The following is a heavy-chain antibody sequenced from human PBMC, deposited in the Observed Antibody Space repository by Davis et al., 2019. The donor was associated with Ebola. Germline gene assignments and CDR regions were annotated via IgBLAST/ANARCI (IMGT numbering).Heavy chain of an antibody. J-gene: IGHJ3*01. CDR1: GFTFSSYA. CDR2: ISYDGSNK. D-gene: IGHD6-19*01. V-gene: IGHV3-30-3*01. Sequence: PGGSLRLSCAASGFTFSSYAMHWVRKAPGKGLEWVAVISYDGSNKYYADSVKGRFTISRDNSKNTLYLQMNSLRVEDTAIYYCAKDTSNVWFDVWGQGTMVTVSS. CDR3: AKDTSNVWFDV.